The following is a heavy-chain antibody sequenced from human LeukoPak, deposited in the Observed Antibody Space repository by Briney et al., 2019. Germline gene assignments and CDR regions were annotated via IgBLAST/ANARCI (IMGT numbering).Heavy chain of an antibody. CDR2: ISGTGGRT. J-gene: IGHJ1*01. V-gene: IGHV3-23*01. D-gene: IGHD6-13*01. CDR3: AKGPYSDSSEWFQY. CDR1: GFTFSNYA. Sequence: GGSLRLSCAASGFTFSNYAMNWVRQAPGKGLEWVSSISGTGGRTYYADSVKGRFTISRDNSRNTLSLQMSSLRVEDTAVYFCAKGPYSDSSEWFQYWGQGTLVTVSS.